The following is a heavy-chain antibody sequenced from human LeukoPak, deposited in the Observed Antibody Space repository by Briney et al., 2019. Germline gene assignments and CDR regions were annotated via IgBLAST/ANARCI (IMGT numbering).Heavy chain of an antibody. Sequence: GGSLRLSCAASGFTFSSNGMNWVRQAPGKGLEWVSYISSSSSPIYYADSVKGRFTISRDNAKNSLYLQMNSQRDEDTAVYYCARRIAVAAFDYWGQGTLVTVSS. D-gene: IGHD6-19*01. CDR3: ARRIAVAAFDY. CDR1: GFTFSSNG. V-gene: IGHV3-48*02. CDR2: ISSSSSPI. J-gene: IGHJ4*02.